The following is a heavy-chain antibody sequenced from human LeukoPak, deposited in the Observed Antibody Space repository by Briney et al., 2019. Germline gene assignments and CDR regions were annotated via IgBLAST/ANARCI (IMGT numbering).Heavy chain of an antibody. Sequence: ASVKVSCKASGYTFTSYYMHWVRQAPGQGLEWMGIINPSGGSTSYAQKFQGRVTMTRDMSTSTVYMELSSLRSEDTAVYYCAGAGYCSSTSCLNWFDPWGQGTLVTVSS. CDR3: AGAGYCSSTSCLNWFDP. V-gene: IGHV1-46*01. CDR2: INPSGGST. CDR1: GYTFTSYY. J-gene: IGHJ5*02. D-gene: IGHD2-2*01.